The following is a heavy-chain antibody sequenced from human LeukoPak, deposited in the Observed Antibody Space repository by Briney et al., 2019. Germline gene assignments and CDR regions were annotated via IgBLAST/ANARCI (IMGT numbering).Heavy chain of an antibody. CDR2: INSGNGNT. D-gene: IGHD1-26*01. V-gene: IGHV1-3*01. J-gene: IGHJ4*02. CDR1: GYTFTSYA. Sequence: ASVKVSCKASGYTFTSYAMHWVRQAPGQRLEWMGWINSGNGNTKYSREFQGRVTITRDTSASTAYMELSRLRSDDTAVYYCARAGPLYTGAYLAYWGQGTLVTVSS. CDR3: ARAGPLYTGAYLAY.